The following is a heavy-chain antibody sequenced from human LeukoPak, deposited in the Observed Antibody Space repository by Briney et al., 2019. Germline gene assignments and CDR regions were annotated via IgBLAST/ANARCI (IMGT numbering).Heavy chain of an antibody. CDR1: GRSISSDSYY. Sequence: PSETLSLTCTVAGRSISSDSYYRSWIRQPAGKGLEWIGRIYTTGSANYNPSLKRRVTISIATSKNQFSLKLSSVTAADTAVYYCARDDLGVTAAGTLWGRGTLVTVSS. CDR3: ARDDLGVTAAGTL. D-gene: IGHD6-13*01. V-gene: IGHV4-61*02. J-gene: IGHJ2*01. CDR2: IYTTGSA.